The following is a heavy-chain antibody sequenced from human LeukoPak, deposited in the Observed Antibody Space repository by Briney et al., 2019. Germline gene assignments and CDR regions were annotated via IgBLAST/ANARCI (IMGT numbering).Heavy chain of an antibody. CDR1: GFTFSTYA. CDR2: INSDGSST. Sequence: GGSLRLSCAASGFTFSTYAMNWVRQAPGKGLVWVSRINSDGSSTSYADSVKGRFTISRDNAKNTLYLQMNSLRAEDTAVYYCARDRGYCSGGSCYLPTNWFDPWGQGTLVTVSS. CDR3: ARDRGYCSGGSCYLPTNWFDP. V-gene: IGHV3-74*01. J-gene: IGHJ5*02. D-gene: IGHD2-15*01.